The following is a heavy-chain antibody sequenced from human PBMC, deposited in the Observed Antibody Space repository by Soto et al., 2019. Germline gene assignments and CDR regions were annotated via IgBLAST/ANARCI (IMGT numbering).Heavy chain of an antibody. Sequence: EVQLVESGGGLVQPGGSLRLSCAASGFTFSSYWMHWVRQAPGKGLVWVSRIKSDGSGTSYADSVKGRLTISRDNAKNTLYLQINSLRAEDTPVYYCARGDGDYYDGNGYLGRHWGQGTLVTVSS. CDR3: ARGDGDYYDGNGYLGRH. J-gene: IGHJ4*02. CDR2: IKSDGSGT. D-gene: IGHD3-22*01. CDR1: GFTFSSYW. V-gene: IGHV3-74*01.